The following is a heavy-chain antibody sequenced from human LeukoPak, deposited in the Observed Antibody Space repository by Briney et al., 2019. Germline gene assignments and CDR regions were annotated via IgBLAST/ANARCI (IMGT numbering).Heavy chain of an antibody. D-gene: IGHD1-7*01. V-gene: IGHV1-69*05. Sequence: SVKVSCKASGGTFSSYAISWVRQAPGQGLEWMGGIIPIFGTANYAQKFQGRVTITTDESTSTAYMELSSLRSEDTAVHYCARDFSAGTTDRDYYYYYYMDVWGKGTTVTVSS. CDR2: IIPIFGTA. CDR3: ARDFSAGTTDRDYYYYYYMDV. J-gene: IGHJ6*03. CDR1: GGTFSSYA.